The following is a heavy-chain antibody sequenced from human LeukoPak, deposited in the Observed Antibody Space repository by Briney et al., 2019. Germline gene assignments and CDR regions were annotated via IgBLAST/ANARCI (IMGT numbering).Heavy chain of an antibody. D-gene: IGHD6-19*01. CDR2: ISAYNGNT. Sequence: ASVKVSCKASGYTSTSYGITWVRQAPGQGLEWMGWISAYNGNTNYAQKLQGRVTMTTDTSTSTAYMELRSLRSDDTAVYYCARDEEVIAVAAAGFDYWGQGTLVTVSS. V-gene: IGHV1-18*01. CDR3: ARDEEVIAVAAAGFDY. CDR1: GYTSTSYG. J-gene: IGHJ4*02.